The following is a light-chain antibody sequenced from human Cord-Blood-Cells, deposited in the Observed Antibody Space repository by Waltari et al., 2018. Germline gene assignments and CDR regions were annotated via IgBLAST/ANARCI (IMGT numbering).Light chain of an antibody. CDR3: QQCYSTPLT. V-gene: IGKV1-39*01. CDR1: QSISSY. CDR2: AAS. Sequence: IRLTPSPSSLYGSVGDSVTITCRASQSISSYLNWYQQKPGKAPKLLIYAASSLQSGVPSRFSGSGSGTDFTLTISSLQPEDFATYYCQQCYSTPLTFGGGTKLEIK. J-gene: IGKJ4*01.